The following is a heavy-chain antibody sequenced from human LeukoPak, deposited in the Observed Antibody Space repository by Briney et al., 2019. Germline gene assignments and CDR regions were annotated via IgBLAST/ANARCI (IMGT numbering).Heavy chain of an antibody. CDR1: GGSISSNY. D-gene: IGHD6-13*01. J-gene: IGHJ4*02. V-gene: IGHV4-4*07. Sequence: SETLSLTCTVSGGSISSNYWSWIRQPAGKGLEWIGRIYTSGSTNYSPSLKSRVTLSVDTSRNQFSLRLSSVTAADPAVYYCARDGRGYASSWYFDLWGQGTLVTVSS. CDR3: ARDGRGYASSWYFDL. CDR2: IYTSGST.